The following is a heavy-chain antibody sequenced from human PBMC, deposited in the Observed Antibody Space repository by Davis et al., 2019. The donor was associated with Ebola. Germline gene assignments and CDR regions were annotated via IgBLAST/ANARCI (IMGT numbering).Heavy chain of an antibody. Sequence: SETLSLTCTVSGGSISSHYWTWIRQPPGKGLEWIGHIHYSGSTHYNPSLKSQVTTSVDTSKNQFSLKLSSVTAADTAVYYCAGTVTTNDWYFDLWGRGTLVTVSS. D-gene: IGHD4-17*01. CDR1: GGSISSHY. CDR2: IHYSGST. J-gene: IGHJ2*01. V-gene: IGHV4-59*11. CDR3: AGTVTTNDWYFDL.